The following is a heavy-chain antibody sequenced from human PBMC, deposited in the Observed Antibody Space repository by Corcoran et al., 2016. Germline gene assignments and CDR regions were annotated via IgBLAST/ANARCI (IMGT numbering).Heavy chain of an antibody. CDR2: IYYSGST. CDR3: ARVPRHDYGDDVTRDNWFDP. Sequence: QLQLQESGPGLVKPSETLSLTCTVSGGSISSSSYYWGWIRQPPGKGLAWIGSIYYSGSTYYNPSLKSRVTISVDTSKNQFSLKLSSVTAADTAVYYCARVPRHDYGDDVTRDNWFDPWGQGTLVTVSS. V-gene: IGHV4-39*07. D-gene: IGHD4-17*01. J-gene: IGHJ5*02. CDR1: GGSISSSSYY.